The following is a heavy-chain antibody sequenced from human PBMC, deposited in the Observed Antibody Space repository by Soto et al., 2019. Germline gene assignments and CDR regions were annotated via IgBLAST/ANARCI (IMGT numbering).Heavy chain of an antibody. D-gene: IGHD3-22*01. CDR1: GYTFTRYG. Sequence: QVQLVQSGAEVKKPGASVKVSCKASGYTFTRYGISWVRQAPGQGLEGMGWISAYNGNTNYAQKLQGRVTITTDTSTNTAYMDLRSLRSDDTAVYSCAIGDSIGDVWGQGTTVTVSS. J-gene: IGHJ6*02. CDR3: AIGDSIGDV. CDR2: ISAYNGNT. V-gene: IGHV1-18*01.